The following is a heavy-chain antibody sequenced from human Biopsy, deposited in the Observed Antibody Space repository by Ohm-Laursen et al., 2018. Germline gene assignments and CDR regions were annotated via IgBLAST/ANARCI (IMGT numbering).Heavy chain of an antibody. Sequence: VSSVKVSCKASGDSFTSYAIGWVRQAPGQGLEWMGGIIPIPNVATYAQTFLGRVTITADSPTSTVDMELTSLTSDDTAVYFCAREAIGYQLPCDDWGQGTLVTVSS. V-gene: IGHV1-69*04. CDR2: IIPIPNVA. J-gene: IGHJ4*02. D-gene: IGHD2-2*01. CDR1: GDSFTSYA. CDR3: AREAIGYQLPCDD.